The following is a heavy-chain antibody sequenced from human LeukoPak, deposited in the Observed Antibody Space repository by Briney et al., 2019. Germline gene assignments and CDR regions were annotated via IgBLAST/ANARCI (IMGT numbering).Heavy chain of an antibody. CDR3: ARVASEWLAPIDY. V-gene: IGHV1-8*01. J-gene: IGHJ4*02. CDR1: GYTLTSYE. CDR2: MNPNSGNT. D-gene: IGHD6-19*01. Sequence: ASVKVSCKASGYTLTSYEIIWVRQATGQGLEWMGWMNPNSGNTGFVEKFQGRVTITRNTSIATAYMELSSLRFEDTAVYYCARVASEWLAPIDYWGQGTLVTVSS.